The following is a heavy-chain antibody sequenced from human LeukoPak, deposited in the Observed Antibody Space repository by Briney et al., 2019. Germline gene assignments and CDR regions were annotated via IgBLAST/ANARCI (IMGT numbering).Heavy chain of an antibody. CDR3: ASRRGNYGSGSYDYYYYYMDV. D-gene: IGHD3-10*01. J-gene: IGHJ6*03. V-gene: IGHV1-69*13. Sequence: SVKVSCKASGGSFSSYAISWVRQAPGQGLEWMGGILPIVNTADYAQKFQGRVTITADESTSTAYMELSSLRSEDTAVYYCASRRGNYGSGSYDYYYYYMDVWGKGTTVTISS. CDR1: GGSFSSYA. CDR2: ILPIVNTA.